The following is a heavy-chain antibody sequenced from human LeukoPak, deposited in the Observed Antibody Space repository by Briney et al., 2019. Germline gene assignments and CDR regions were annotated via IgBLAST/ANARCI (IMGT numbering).Heavy chain of an antibody. CDR2: IKTKTDGGTT. V-gene: IGHV3-15*01. Sequence: ETLSLTCAVYGGSFSGYYWSWVRQAPGKGLEWVGRIKTKTDGGTTDYAAPVKGRFTISRDDSKNTLYLQMNSLKTEDTAVYYCATDRLLWGQGTLVTVSS. D-gene: IGHD2/OR15-2a*01. CDR3: ATDRLL. CDR1: GGSFSGYY. J-gene: IGHJ4*02.